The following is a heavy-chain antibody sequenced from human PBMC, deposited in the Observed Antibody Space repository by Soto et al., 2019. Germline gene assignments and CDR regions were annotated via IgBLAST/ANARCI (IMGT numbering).Heavy chain of an antibody. CDR1: GDSVSSNSAA. D-gene: IGHD3-16*01. V-gene: IGHV6-1*01. CDR2: TYYRSKWYN. CDR3: ARDNPKTRYYDYVWGSYNWFDP. Sequence: SQTLSLTCAISGDSVSSNSAAWNWIRQSPSRGLEWLGRTYYRSKWYNDYAVSVKSRITINPDTSKNQFSLQLNSVTPEDTAVYYCARDNPKTRYYDYVWGSYNWFDPWGQGTLVTVSS. J-gene: IGHJ5*02.